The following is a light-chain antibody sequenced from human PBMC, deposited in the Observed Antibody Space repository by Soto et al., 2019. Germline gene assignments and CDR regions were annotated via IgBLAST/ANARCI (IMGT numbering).Light chain of an antibody. CDR3: QQSYSTPLT. CDR2: GVF. J-gene: IGKJ4*01. V-gene: IGKV3D-15*01. Sequence: EVVMTQSPVTLSVSLGQRATLSCRASQTVSSHIAWYQQKPGQAPRLLISGVFVRATGIPGRFSGSGSGTEFTLTISSLQSEDFATYYCQQSYSTPLTFGGGTKVEI. CDR1: QTVSSH.